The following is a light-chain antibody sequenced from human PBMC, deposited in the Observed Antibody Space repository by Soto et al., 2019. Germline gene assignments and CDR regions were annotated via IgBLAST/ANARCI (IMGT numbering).Light chain of an antibody. V-gene: IGKV1-33*01. CDR1: QSISNW. J-gene: IGKJ5*01. CDR3: QQYENLPT. CDR2: DAS. Sequence: MRHSPSTLPASVIYRVSITCRASQSISNWLAWYQQKPGRAAKPLIYDASNLEAGVPSRFRGSGSGTDFTFTISRLQPEDIATYYCQQYENLPTFGEGTRLEI.